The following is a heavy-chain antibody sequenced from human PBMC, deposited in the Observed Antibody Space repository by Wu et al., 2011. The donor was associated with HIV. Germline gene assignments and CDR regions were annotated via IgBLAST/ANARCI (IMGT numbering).Heavy chain of an antibody. D-gene: IGHD2-21*01. CDR3: ARDFGGDEDS. J-gene: IGHJ4*02. Sequence: VQLVQSGAEVKKPGSSVKVSCRASGDTFNNYAISWVRQAPGQGLEWMGRTIPIMERANYAQQFQGRVNITADKSTSTVYMELRSLRSEDTAVYYCARDFGGDEDSWGQGTLVTVSS. V-gene: IGHV1-69*04. CDR2: TIPIMERA. CDR1: GDTFNNYA.